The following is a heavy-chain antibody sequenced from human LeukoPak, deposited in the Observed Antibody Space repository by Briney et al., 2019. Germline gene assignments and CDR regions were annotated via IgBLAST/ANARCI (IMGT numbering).Heavy chain of an antibody. CDR1: GFTFSNAW. CDR2: VKSKTDGGTT. CDR3: TTVSGLLSLTN. J-gene: IGHJ4*02. V-gene: IGHV3-15*01. Sequence: RSGGSLRLSCAASGFTFSNAWMSWVRQAPGKGLEWVGRVKSKTDGGTTDYVAPVKGRFTISRDDLKNTLYLQMNSLKTEDTAVYYCTTVSGLLSLTNWGQGTLVTVSS. D-gene: IGHD3-10*01.